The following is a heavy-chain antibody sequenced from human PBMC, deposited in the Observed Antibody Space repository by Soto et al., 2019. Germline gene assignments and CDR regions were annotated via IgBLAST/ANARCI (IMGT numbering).Heavy chain of an antibody. CDR1: GFSFSTFG. CDR2: ISYDGSKK. D-gene: IGHD3-16*01. V-gene: IGHV3-30*18. Sequence: QVQLVESGGGVVQPGRSLRLSCAASGFSFSTFGMHWVRQAPGKGLEWVAVISYDGSKKYYTDSVKGRFTISRDNSKNTLYLQMNSLRLEDTAVYYCAKDQGEYFDYWGQGTLVTVSA. CDR3: AKDQGEYFDY. J-gene: IGHJ4*02.